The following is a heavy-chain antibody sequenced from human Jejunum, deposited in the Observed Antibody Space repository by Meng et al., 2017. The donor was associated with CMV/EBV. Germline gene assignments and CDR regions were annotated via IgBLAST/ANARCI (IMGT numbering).Heavy chain of an antibody. V-gene: IGHV3-21*06. CDR2: ISSSSSYI. CDR1: FTFSGYT. CDR3: VRENAHSSGWSLYNWFDP. J-gene: IGHJ5*02. D-gene: IGHD6-19*01. Sequence: FTFSGYTMNWVRQAPGKGLEWVSSISSSSSYIYYADSVRGRFTISRDNAKNSLYLLMTSLRVDDTAVYYCVRENAHSSGWSLYNWFDPWGQGTLVTVSS.